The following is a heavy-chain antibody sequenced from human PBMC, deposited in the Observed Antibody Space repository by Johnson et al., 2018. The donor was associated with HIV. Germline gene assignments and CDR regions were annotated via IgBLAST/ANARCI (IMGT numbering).Heavy chain of an antibody. CDR1: GFTFSSYA. CDR2: ISYDGSDK. Sequence: QVQLVESGGGVVQPGRSLRLSCAASGFTFSSYAIHWVRQAPAKGLEWVAVISYDGSDKYYAASVKGRFTVSRDSSKNTLYLQMNSLRVEDTAVYYCASSSLAWGVDAFDIWGQGTKVTVSS. D-gene: IGHD3-10*01. J-gene: IGHJ3*02. V-gene: IGHV3-30*14. CDR3: ASSSLAWGVDAFDI.